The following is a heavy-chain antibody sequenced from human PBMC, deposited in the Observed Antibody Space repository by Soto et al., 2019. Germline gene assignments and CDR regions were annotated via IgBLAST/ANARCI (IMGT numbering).Heavy chain of an antibody. CDR3: ARGIATGQLDP. V-gene: IGHV1-3*01. J-gene: IGHJ5*02. D-gene: IGHD6-13*01. CDR2: INPVNGNT. Sequence: QVQLVQSGAEVKKPGASVMLSCKASGYTFTTYTMNWVRQAPGQRLEWMGWINPVNGNTKSSQKFQDRVIITRGTSASTAYMELRSLRSEDTAVYYCARGIATGQLDPWGQGTLVIVSS. CDR1: GYTFTTYT.